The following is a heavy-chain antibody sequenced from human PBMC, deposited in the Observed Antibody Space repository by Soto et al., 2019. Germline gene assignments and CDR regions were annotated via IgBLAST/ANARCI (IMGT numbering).Heavy chain of an antibody. Sequence: EVQLVESGGGLVQPGGSLRLSCVASGFKFDYYWMHWVRQAPGGGLMWISRLQTDGSHPAYADSVKGRFTISRDNAKNTLYLQMNNLRVEDTAIYYCARGGHPDYWGQGTLVTVSS. V-gene: IGHV3-74*01. CDR3: ARGGHPDY. CDR1: GFKFDYYW. J-gene: IGHJ4*02. CDR2: LQTDGSHP.